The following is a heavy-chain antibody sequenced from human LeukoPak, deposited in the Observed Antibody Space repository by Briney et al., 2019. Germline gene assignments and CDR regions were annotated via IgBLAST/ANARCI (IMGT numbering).Heavy chain of an antibody. CDR2: IRSKANSYAT. V-gene: IGHV3-73*01. Sequence: GGSLRLSCAASGFTFSSYWMSWVRQAPGKGLEWVGRIRSKANSYATAYAASVKGRFTISRDDSKNTAYLQMNSLKTEDTAVYYCTTRRPDAFDIWGQGTMVTVSS. CDR3: TTRRPDAFDI. J-gene: IGHJ3*02. CDR1: GFTFSSYW.